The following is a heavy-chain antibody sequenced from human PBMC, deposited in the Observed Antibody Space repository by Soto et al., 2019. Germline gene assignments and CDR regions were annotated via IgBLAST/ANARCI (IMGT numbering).Heavy chain of an antibody. J-gene: IGHJ4*02. Sequence: SETLSLTCTVSGGSISSGGYYWSWIRQPPGKGLEWLGEINHSGSSNHNPSLKSRVTISVDTSKNQFSLKLSSVTAADTAVYYCARVPLTPSSGLAVFDYWGQGTLVTVSS. CDR3: ARVPLTPSSGLAVFDY. CDR1: GGSISSGGYY. V-gene: IGHV4-39*07. CDR2: INHSGSS. D-gene: IGHD6-19*01.